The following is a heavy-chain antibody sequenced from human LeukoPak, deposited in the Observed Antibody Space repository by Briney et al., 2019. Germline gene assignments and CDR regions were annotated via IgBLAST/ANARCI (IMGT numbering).Heavy chain of an antibody. V-gene: IGHV4-59*01. CDR3: ARAGGHSGWPLHQQLDY. D-gene: IGHD6-19*01. CDR1: GGSISSYY. CDR2: INYSGST. J-gene: IGHJ4*02. Sequence: SETLSLTCTVSGGSISSYYWSWIRQPPGKGLEWIGYINYSGSTNYNPSLKSRVTISVDTSKNQFSLKLSSVTAADTAVYYCARAGGHSGWPLHQQLDYWGQGTLVTVSS.